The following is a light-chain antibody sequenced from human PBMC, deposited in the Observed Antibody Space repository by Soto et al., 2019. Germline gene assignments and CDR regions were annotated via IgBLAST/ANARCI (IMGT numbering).Light chain of an antibody. CDR3: QQSYSTLSIT. Sequence: DIQMTQAPSSLSASVGDRVTITCRASESINRHLNWYQQKPGKAPKLLIYAASSLQNVVPSRISGSGSGTDFTLTISNLQPEDFATYYCQQSYSTLSITFGQGTRLEIK. CDR1: ESINRH. V-gene: IGKV1-39*01. CDR2: AAS. J-gene: IGKJ5*01.